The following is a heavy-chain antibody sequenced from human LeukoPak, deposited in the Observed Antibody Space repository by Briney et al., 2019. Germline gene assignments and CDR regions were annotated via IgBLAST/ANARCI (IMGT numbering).Heavy chain of an antibody. D-gene: IGHD3-10*01. V-gene: IGHV4-34*01. J-gene: IGHJ2*01. CDR2: IIEKGNA. Sequence: PSETLSLTCALYGGSFSSYSWSWTWIRQTQEKGLEWIGEIIEKGNANYNPSLKSRVTIDLDTSKNQFSLKLTSMTAADTAMYYCARGYYPPRWYFDLWGRGTLVTVSS. CDR3: ARGYYPPRWYFDL. CDR1: GGSFSSYS.